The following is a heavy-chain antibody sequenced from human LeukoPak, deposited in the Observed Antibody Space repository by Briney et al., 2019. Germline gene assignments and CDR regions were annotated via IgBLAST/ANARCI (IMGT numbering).Heavy chain of an antibody. CDR2: INQSGST. D-gene: IGHD1-26*01. V-gene: IGHV4-34*01. CDR3: ARGDIVGATFDY. Sequence: SETLSLTCAVYGGSLSGFYWSWIRQSPGKGLEWIGEINQSGSTNYNPSLKSRVTISVDTSKNQFSLQLNSVTPEDTAVYYCARGDIVGATFDYWGQGTLVTVSS. CDR1: GGSLSGFY. J-gene: IGHJ4*02.